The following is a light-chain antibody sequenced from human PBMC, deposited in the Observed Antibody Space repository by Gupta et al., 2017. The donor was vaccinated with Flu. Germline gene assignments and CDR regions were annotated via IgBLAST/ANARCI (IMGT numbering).Light chain of an antibody. CDR2: LNSDGSQ. V-gene: IGLV4-69*01. CDR3: PTWGSGLWV. CDR1: RGHHNYA. Sequence: QLVLTQSPSASASLGASVKLTGTLSRGHHNYALAWHQQQPEKGPRFLMKLNSDGSQTKGAGIPGCFSASSAGAARFPTIARQQEEDEADYYCPTWGSGLWVFGGGTKLTVL. J-gene: IGLJ3*02.